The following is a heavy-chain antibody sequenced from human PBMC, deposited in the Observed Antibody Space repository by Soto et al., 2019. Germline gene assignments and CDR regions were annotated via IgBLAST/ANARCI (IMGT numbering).Heavy chain of an antibody. V-gene: IGHV1-69*13. CDR2: IIPIFGTA. D-gene: IGHD5-18*01. J-gene: IGHJ3*02. CDR3: ACGYSYGYDDAFDI. CDR1: GGTFIIDA. Sequence: SVKVSRTASGGTFIIDAISLLLQAPGQGLEWMGGIIPIFGTANYAQKFQGRVTITADESTSTAYMELSSLRSEDTAVYYCACGYSYGYDDAFDIWGQGTMVT.